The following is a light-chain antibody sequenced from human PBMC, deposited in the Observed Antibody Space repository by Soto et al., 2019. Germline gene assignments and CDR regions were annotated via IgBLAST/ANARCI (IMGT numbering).Light chain of an antibody. J-gene: IGKJ4*01. CDR2: AAY. CDR1: QSISNY. V-gene: IGKV1-39*01. Sequence: DMEMTQSPSSLSASVGDRVTITCRASQSISNYLNWYQHKPGKVPKLLIYAAYSLQSWVPTRFSGSGSGTEFTLTINSLQPEDFATYFCQQRYGTPLTFGWGTKIDIK. CDR3: QQRYGTPLT.